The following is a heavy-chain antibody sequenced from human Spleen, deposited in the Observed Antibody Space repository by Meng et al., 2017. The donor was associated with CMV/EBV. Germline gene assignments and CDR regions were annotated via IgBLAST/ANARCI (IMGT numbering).Heavy chain of an antibody. Sequence: ASVKVSCKASGGTFSSYAISWVRQAPGQGLEWMGWISVYNGNTNYAHKLQGRVTVTTETSTSTAYMELRSLRSDDTAVYYCARCPDSYLDGMDVWGQGTTVTVSS. V-gene: IGHV1-18*01. J-gene: IGHJ6*02. CDR1: GGTFSSYA. CDR2: ISVYNGNT. CDR3: ARCPDSYLDGMDV. D-gene: IGHD2-2*01.